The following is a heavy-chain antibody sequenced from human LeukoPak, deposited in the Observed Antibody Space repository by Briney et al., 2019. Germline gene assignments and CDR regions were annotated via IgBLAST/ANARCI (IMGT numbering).Heavy chain of an antibody. Sequence: GGSLRLSCAASGFTFSSYSMNWVRQAPGKELEWVSSISSSSSYIYYADSVKGRFTISRDNAKNSLYLQMNSLRAEDTAVYYCARDGIVGATGAYYFDYWGQGTLVTVSS. CDR2: ISSSSSYI. CDR3: ARDGIVGATGAYYFDY. V-gene: IGHV3-21*01. CDR1: GFTFSSYS. J-gene: IGHJ4*02. D-gene: IGHD1-26*01.